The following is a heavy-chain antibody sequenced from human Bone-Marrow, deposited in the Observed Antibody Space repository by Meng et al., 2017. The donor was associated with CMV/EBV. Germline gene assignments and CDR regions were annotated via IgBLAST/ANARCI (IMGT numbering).Heavy chain of an antibody. CDR2: IYYSGST. CDR3: ARPRGWANWNYSAFYI. V-gene: IGHV4-39*01. Sequence: SETLSLTCTVSGCSISSSSYYWGWIRQPPGKGLEWIGSIYYSGSTYYNPSLKSRVTISVDTSKNQFSLKLSSVTAADTAVYYCARPRGWANWNYSAFYIWGQGTMDTVSS. D-gene: IGHD1-7*01. J-gene: IGHJ3*02. CDR1: GCSISSSSYY.